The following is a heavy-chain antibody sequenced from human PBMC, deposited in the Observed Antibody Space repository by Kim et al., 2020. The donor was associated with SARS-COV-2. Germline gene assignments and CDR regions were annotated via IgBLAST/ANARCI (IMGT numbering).Heavy chain of an antibody. CDR2: FDAEDGET. Sequence: ASVKVSCKVSGYTLTELSMHWVRQAPGKGLEWKGGFDAEDGETIYAQKFQGRVTMTEDTSTDTAYMELSSLRSEDTAVYYCATGRYCSSTNCYGMDVWGQVTTVTVSS. J-gene: IGHJ6*01. CDR1: GYTLTELS. V-gene: IGHV1-24*01. CDR3: ATGRYCSSTNCYGMDV. D-gene: IGHD2-2*01.